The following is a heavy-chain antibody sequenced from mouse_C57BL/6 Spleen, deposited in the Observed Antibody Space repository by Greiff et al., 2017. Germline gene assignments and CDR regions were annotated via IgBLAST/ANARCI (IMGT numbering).Heavy chain of an antibody. CDR2: IWRGGST. J-gene: IGHJ4*01. CDR3: DNHAGMGAMDY. CDR1: GFSLTSYG. D-gene: IGHD4-1*01. Sequence: VQLQQSGPGLVAPSQTLSITCTVSGFSLTSYGVDWVRQPPGQGLEWLGVIWRGGSTNYNSALMSRLGISKDNAKSQVFLTMISLQTVATAMYSCDNHAGMGAMDYWGQGTSVTVSS. V-gene: IGHV2-9*01.